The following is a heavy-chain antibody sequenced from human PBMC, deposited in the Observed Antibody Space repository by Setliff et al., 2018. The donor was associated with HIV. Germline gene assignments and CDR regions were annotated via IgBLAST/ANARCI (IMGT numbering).Heavy chain of an antibody. CDR1: GGSISSYY. D-gene: IGHD2-21*02. Sequence: SETLSLTCTVSGGSISSYYWSWIRQSPGKGLEWLGYIYYSGSTNYSPSLKSRVTISVDTSKNQFSLTLSSVTAADTAVYYCARDHGGNSGYNWFDPWGQGTLVTVSS. J-gene: IGHJ5*02. CDR3: ARDHGGNSGYNWFDP. CDR2: IYYSGST. V-gene: IGHV4-59*12.